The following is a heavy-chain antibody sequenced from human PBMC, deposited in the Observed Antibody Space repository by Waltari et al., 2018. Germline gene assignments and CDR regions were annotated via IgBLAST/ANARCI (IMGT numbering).Heavy chain of an antibody. CDR2: SYYSRTT. D-gene: IGHD6-13*01. J-gene: IGHJ4*02. V-gene: IGHV4-31*03. CDR1: GGSISSGGYY. CDR3: ARMAAAIDY. Sequence: QVQLQESGPGLVKPSQTLSLTCTVSGGSISSGGYYWSWIRQHPGKGLEWIGHSYYSRTTYYNPSLKSRLTISLDTSKNQFSLKRNSVTAADTAVYYCARMAAAIDYWGQGTLVTVSS.